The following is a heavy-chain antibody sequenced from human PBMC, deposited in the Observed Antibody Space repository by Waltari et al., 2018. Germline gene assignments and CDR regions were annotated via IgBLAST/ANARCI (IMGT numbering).Heavy chain of an antibody. CDR1: GASVTGDW. V-gene: IGHV4-4*02. Sequence: QVHLQESGPGLVKPSGTLSLTCEVSGASVTGDWWGWVRQPPGKGLAWIGEIYHSGSNNYNPSLKSRLAMSVDKSKNEFSLKLTSVTAADTAVYYCARWSARISQREFYFDYWGQGILVTISS. D-gene: IGHD6-25*01. CDR3: ARWSARISQREFYFDY. CDR2: IYHSGSN. J-gene: IGHJ4*02.